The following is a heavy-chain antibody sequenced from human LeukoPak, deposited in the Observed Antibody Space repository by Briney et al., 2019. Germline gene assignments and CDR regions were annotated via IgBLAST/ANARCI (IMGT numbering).Heavy chain of an antibody. Sequence: ASVKVSCKASGYTFTSYGISWVRQAPGQGLEWMGWISAYNGNTNYAQKFQGRVTMTRDTSISTAYMELSRLRSDDTAVYYCARSVVVPAAMKGRNWFDPWGQGTLVTVSS. V-gene: IGHV1-18*01. J-gene: IGHJ5*02. CDR2: ISAYNGNT. D-gene: IGHD2-2*01. CDR3: ARSVVVPAAMKGRNWFDP. CDR1: GYTFTSYG.